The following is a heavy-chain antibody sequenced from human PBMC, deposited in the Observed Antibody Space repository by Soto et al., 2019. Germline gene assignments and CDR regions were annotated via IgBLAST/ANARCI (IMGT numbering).Heavy chain of an antibody. CDR1: GFTFSSYA. V-gene: IGHV3-23*01. D-gene: IGHD3-22*01. J-gene: IGHJ5*02. CDR2: ISGSGGST. Sequence: EVQLLESGEGLVQPGGSLRLSCAASGFTFSSYAMSWVRQAPGKGLEWVSAISGSGGSTYYADSVKGRFTISRDNSKNTLYLQMNSLRAEDTAVYYCAKDVKYYYDSSGYYSNWFDPWGQGTLVTVSS. CDR3: AKDVKYYYDSSGYYSNWFDP.